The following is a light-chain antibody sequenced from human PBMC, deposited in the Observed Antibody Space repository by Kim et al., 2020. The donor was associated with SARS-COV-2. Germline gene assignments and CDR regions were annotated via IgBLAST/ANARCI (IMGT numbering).Light chain of an antibody. CDR1: TSNIGDNS. J-gene: IGLJ2*01. CDR3: AARDDNLNGVV. Sequence: GQRVTIACSGGTSNIGDNSVNWYQHVPGTAPKLLIYSNSRRPSGVPDRFSGFKSGTSASLAISGLQSEDEAVYYCAARDDNLNGVVFGGGTKVTVL. V-gene: IGLV1-44*01. CDR2: SNS.